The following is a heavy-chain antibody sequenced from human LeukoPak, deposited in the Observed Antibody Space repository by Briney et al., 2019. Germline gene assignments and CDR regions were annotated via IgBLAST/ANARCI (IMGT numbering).Heavy chain of an antibody. CDR2: ISGSGGST. CDR3: ARFRVAAAVSTDAFDI. J-gene: IGHJ3*02. V-gene: IGHV3-23*01. Sequence: PGGSLRLSCAASGFTFSSYAMSWVRQAPGKGLEWVSAISGSGGSTYYADSVKGRFTISRDNSKNTLYLQMNSLRAEDTAVYYCARFRVAAAVSTDAFDIWGQGTMVTVSS. D-gene: IGHD6-13*01. CDR1: GFTFSSYA.